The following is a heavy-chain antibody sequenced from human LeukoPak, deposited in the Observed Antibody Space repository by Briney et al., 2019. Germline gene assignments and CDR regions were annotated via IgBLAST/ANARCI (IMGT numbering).Heavy chain of an antibody. D-gene: IGHD6-13*01. V-gene: IGHV3-30*18. CDR1: GFTFSSYG. J-gene: IGHJ4*02. CDR2: ISYDGSNK. CDR3: AKQREGTSWSPDY. Sequence: GGSLRLSCSASGFTFSSYGMHWVRQAPGKGLEWVTVISYDGSNKFYADSVKGRFTISRDNSWNTLYLEMNSLRAEDTAVYYCAKQREGTSWSPDYWGRGTLVTVSS.